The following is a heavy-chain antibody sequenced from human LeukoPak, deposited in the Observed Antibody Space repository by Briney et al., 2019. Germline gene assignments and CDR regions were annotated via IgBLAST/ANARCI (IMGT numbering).Heavy chain of an antibody. V-gene: IGHV3-23*01. CDR3: AKGAQSITIFGVVSYAFDI. J-gene: IGHJ3*02. CDR1: GFTFSSYS. CDR2: TSGSGGST. D-gene: IGHD3-3*01. Sequence: PAGSLRLSCAVSGFTFSSYSLSWVRQAPGMGLEWVSSTSGSGGSTFYRDSGKGRLTIYRHNSKNTLYQQMNRLRAEDTAVYYCAKGAQSITIFGVVSYAFDIWGQGTMVTVSS.